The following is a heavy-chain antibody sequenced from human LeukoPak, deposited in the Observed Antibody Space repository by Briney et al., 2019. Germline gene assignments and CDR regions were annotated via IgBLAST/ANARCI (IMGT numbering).Heavy chain of an antibody. Sequence: SVKVSCKASGGTFSSYAISWVRQAPGQGLEWMGGIIPIFGTANYAQKFQGRVTITTDESTSTAYMELSSLRSEDTAVYYCARFITIFGVVSYFDYWGQGTLVTVSS. V-gene: IGHV1-69*05. CDR2: IIPIFGTA. J-gene: IGHJ4*02. CDR1: GGTFSSYA. D-gene: IGHD3-3*01. CDR3: ARFITIFGVVSYFDY.